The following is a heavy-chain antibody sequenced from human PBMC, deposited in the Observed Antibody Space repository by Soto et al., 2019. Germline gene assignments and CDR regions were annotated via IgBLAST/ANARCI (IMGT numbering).Heavy chain of an antibody. J-gene: IGHJ4*01. CDR1: GFTFRSYS. CDR3: ARISGATEGFDY. V-gene: IGHV3-48*02. Sequence: GGSLRLSCASSGFTFRSYSLNWVRQAPGKGLEWISYITGSSSTIYYADAVRGRFTISRDNGKTSLYMQMESLRDEDTAVYYCARISGATEGFDYWGQ. CDR2: ITGSSSTI. D-gene: IGHD3-10*01.